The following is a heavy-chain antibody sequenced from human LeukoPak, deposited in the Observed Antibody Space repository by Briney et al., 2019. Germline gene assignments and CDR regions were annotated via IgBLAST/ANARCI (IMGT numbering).Heavy chain of an antibody. D-gene: IGHD3-10*01. Sequence: PGGCLRLSCAASGFTFSDYYMNWIRQAPGKGLEWVSYISSSGSTIYYADSVKGRFAISRDNAKNSLYLQMNSLRAEDTAVYYCAKLGRNYFDYWGQGTLVTVSS. J-gene: IGHJ4*02. CDR1: GFTFSDYY. CDR2: ISSSGSTI. CDR3: AKLGRNYFDY. V-gene: IGHV3-11*04.